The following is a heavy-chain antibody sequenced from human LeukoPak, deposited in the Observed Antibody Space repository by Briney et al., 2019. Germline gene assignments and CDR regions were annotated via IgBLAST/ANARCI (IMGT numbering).Heavy chain of an antibody. J-gene: IGHJ6*02. CDR3: AREWGRLEYYYGMDV. D-gene: IGHD6-19*01. Sequence: GGSLRLSCAASGSTVSSNYMSWVRQAPGEGLEWVSVIYSGGSTYYADSVKGRFTISRDNSNNTLYVQMNSLRAEDTAVYYCAREWGRLEYYYGMDVWGQGTTVTVSS. CDR2: IYSGGST. V-gene: IGHV3-53*01. CDR1: GSTVSSNY.